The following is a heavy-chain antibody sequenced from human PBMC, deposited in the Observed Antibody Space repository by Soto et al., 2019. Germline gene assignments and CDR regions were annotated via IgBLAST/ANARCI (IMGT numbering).Heavy chain of an antibody. CDR2: ISAYNGNT. J-gene: IGHJ3*02. Sequence: QVPLVQSGAEVKKPGASVKVSCKASGYTFTSYGISWVRQAPGQGLEWMGWISAYNGNTNYAQKLQGRVTMTTDTSTSTAYMELRSLRSDDTAVYYCARDHDLVVVAANAFDIWGQGTMVTVSS. CDR1: GYTFTSYG. D-gene: IGHD2-15*01. CDR3: ARDHDLVVVAANAFDI. V-gene: IGHV1-18*01.